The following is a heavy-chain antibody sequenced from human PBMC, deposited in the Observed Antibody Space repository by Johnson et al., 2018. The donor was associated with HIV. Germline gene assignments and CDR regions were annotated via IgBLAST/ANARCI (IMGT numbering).Heavy chain of an antibody. CDR1: GFTFDDYG. V-gene: IGHV3-20*04. CDR3: AGDVRVVVAATDAFDI. Sequence: VQLVESGGGVVQPGGSLRLSCAASGFTFDDYGMSWVRQAPGKGLEWVSGIDWNGGNSGYADSVKGRFTISRDNSKNTLYLQMNSLRAEDTAVYYCAGDVRVVVAATDAFDIWGQGTMVTVSS. J-gene: IGHJ3*02. D-gene: IGHD2-15*01. CDR2: IDWNGGNS.